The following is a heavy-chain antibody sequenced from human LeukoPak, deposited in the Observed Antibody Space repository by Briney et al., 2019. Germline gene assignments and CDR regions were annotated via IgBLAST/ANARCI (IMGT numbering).Heavy chain of an antibody. CDR1: GFTFSSYA. J-gene: IGHJ6*03. V-gene: IGHV3-23*01. CDR2: ISGGGGST. Sequence: GGSLRLSCAASGFTFSSYAMSWVRQAPGKGLEWVSAISGGGGSTYYADSVKGRFTISRDNSKNTLYLQMNSLRAEDTAVYYCAKDSRGYYYYYYMDVWGKGTTVTVSS. D-gene: IGHD6-13*01. CDR3: AKDSRGYYYYYYMDV.